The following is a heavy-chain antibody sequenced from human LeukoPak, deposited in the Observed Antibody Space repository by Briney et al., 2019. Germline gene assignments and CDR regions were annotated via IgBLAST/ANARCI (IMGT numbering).Heavy chain of an antibody. CDR3: ARSGGWYYFDY. D-gene: IGHD6-19*01. CDR2: INPNSDGT. Sequence: GASVKVSCKASGYTFTGYYMHWVRQAPGQGLEWMGWINPNSDGTNYAQKFQGRVTMTRDTSISTAYMELSRLRSDDTAVYYCARSGGWYYFDYWGQGTLVTVSS. CDR1: GYTFTGYY. V-gene: IGHV1-2*02. J-gene: IGHJ4*02.